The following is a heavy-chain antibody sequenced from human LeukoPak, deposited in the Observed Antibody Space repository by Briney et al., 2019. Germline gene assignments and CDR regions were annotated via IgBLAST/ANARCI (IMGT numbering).Heavy chain of an antibody. CDR3: ARLIYCSSTSRYRVEIGNWFDP. CDR2: INHSGST. Sequence: PSETLSLTCAVYGGSFSGYYWSWIRQPPGKGLEWIGEINHSGSTNYNPSLKSRVTISVDTSKNQFSLKLSSVTAADTAVYYCARLIYCSSTSRYRVEIGNWFDPWGQGTLVTVSS. D-gene: IGHD2-2*01. CDR1: GGSFSGYY. J-gene: IGHJ5*02. V-gene: IGHV4-34*01.